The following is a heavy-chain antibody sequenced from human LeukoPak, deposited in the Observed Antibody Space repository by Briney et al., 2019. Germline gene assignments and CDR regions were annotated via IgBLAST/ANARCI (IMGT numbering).Heavy chain of an antibody. D-gene: IGHD5-24*01. Sequence: SVKVSCKASGGTFSSYAISWVRQAPGQGLEWMGGIIPIFGTANYAQKFQGRVTITTDESTSTAYMELSSLRSEDTAVYYCARPAGEMATTLDYWGQGTLVTVSS. CDR2: IIPIFGTA. J-gene: IGHJ4*02. V-gene: IGHV1-69*05. CDR3: ARPAGEMATTLDY. CDR1: GGTFSSYA.